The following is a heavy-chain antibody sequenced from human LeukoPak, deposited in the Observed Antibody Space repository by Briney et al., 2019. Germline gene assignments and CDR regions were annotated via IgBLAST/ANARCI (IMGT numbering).Heavy chain of an antibody. Sequence: ASRNVSRNTSQYTFTCYYMHWVPQAPGPLLECMGWFNAESGDTPYAKTFPGRVTMARDPSISTAYMELNRLRSDDTAVSYCARPPPLLDYWGQGTLVTVSS. CDR2: FNAESGDT. J-gene: IGHJ4*02. CDR1: QYTFTCYY. CDR3: ARPPPLLDY. V-gene: IGHV1-2*02.